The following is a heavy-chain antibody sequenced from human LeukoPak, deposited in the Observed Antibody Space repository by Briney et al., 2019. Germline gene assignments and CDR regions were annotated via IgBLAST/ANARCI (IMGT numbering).Heavy chain of an antibody. CDR2: ISSSSSAI. V-gene: IGHV3-48*04. J-gene: IGHJ4*02. Sequence: PGGSLRPSCAASGFTFSTYSMNWVRQAPGKGLEWVSYISSSSSAIYFAASVKGRFTISRDNAKNSLYLQMNSLRVEDTAVYYCARGRDLFDSWGQGTLVTVSS. CDR1: GFTFSTYS. CDR3: ARGRDLFDS.